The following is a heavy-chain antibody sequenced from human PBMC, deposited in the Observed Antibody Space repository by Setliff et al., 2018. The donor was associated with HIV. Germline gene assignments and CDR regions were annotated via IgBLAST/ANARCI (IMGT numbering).Heavy chain of an antibody. D-gene: IGHD1-26*01. V-gene: IGHV1-69*13. CDR1: GDTFSKHA. Sequence: SVKVSCKASGDTFSKHAVSWVRQAPGQGLEWMGSFIPTYDTTSYAREFQGRLTITADESTSTVYMDLSRLTSDDTAIFFCAKNKLGGSFDMWGQGTMVTVSS. J-gene: IGHJ3*02. CDR2: FIPTYDTT. CDR3: AKNKLGGSFDM.